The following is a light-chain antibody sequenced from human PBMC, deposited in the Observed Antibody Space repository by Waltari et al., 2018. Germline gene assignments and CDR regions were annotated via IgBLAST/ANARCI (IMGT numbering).Light chain of an antibody. CDR1: QSVLYISNNKNY. V-gene: IGKV4-1*01. Sequence: DIVMTQSPDSLAVSLGERATINCKSSQSVLYISNNKNYLAWYQQKPGQPPNLLIYWASTRESGVPDRFSGSGSGTDFTLTISSLQAEDVAVYYCQQYYTTPWTFGQGTKVEIK. J-gene: IGKJ1*01. CDR3: QQYYTTPWT. CDR2: WAS.